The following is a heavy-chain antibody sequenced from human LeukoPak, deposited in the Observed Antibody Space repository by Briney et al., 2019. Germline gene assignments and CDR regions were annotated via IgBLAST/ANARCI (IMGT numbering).Heavy chain of an antibody. J-gene: IGHJ6*03. V-gene: IGHV3-33*06. Sequence: PGRSPRLSCAASGVTFSSYGVHWVRQAPGKGLEWVAVIRYDGSNENYADSVKGRFTISRGNSKNTLYLQMHSLRAEDTAVYYCAKDRRQLVMGVGYYYYMDVWGKGTTVTVSS. CDR3: AKDRRQLVMGVGYYYYMDV. CDR2: IRYDGSNE. CDR1: GVTFSSYG. D-gene: IGHD6-6*01.